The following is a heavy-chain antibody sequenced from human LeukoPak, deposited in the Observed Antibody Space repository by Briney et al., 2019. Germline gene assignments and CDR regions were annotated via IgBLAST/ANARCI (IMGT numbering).Heavy chain of an antibody. J-gene: IGHJ4*02. V-gene: IGHV4-61*05. D-gene: IGHD1-26*01. CDR1: GRSISSSSYY. CDR3: AGGHYPLEY. CDR2: LYPSGST. Sequence: SETLSLTCTVSGRSISSSSYYWGWIRQPPGKGLEWIGLLYPSGSTNYNPSLKSRVTISVDTSRTQFSLKLSSMTAADTAVYYCAGGHYPLEYWGQGTLVTVSS.